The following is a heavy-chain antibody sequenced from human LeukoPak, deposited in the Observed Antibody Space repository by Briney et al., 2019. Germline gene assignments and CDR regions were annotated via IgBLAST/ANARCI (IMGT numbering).Heavy chain of an antibody. J-gene: IGHJ4*02. Sequence: PGGSLRLSCTPSGFPFSSYWMLWVRQAPGKGLVWVSRISGDGNVTTYADSVKSRFTISRDNTKDILYLQMDNLRAEYSATYCCARSEFDYWGQGTLVTVSS. CDR1: GFPFSSYW. CDR3: ARSEFDY. V-gene: IGHV3-74*03. D-gene: IGHD1-14*01. CDR2: ISGDGNVT.